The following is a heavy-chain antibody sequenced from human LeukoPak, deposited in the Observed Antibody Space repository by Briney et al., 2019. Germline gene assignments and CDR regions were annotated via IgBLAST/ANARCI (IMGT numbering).Heavy chain of an antibody. Sequence: ASVKVSCKDSGYTFTGYYMHWVRQAPGQGLEWMGWINPNSDGTNYAQKFQGRVTMTRDTSISTAYMELSRLRSDDTAVYYCARDKDGMDVWGQGTTVTVSS. J-gene: IGHJ6*02. CDR3: ARDKDGMDV. CDR2: INPNSDGT. V-gene: IGHV1-2*02. CDR1: GYTFTGYY.